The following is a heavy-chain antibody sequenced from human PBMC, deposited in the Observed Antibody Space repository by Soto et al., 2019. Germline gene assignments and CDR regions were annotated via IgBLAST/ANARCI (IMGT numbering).Heavy chain of an antibody. CDR2: VYASGHT. D-gene: IGHD6-6*01. V-gene: IGHV4-4*07. Sequence: SETLSLTCTVSGGAISAFNWNWIRQTAGKGLEWIGRVYASGHTNYNPSLESRVTMSIDSSKHQFSLKLNSVTAADTAVYYCARSPSTSTIGTFDVWGQGXLVTVSS. J-gene: IGHJ3*01. CDR1: GGAISAFN. CDR3: ARSPSTSTIGTFDV.